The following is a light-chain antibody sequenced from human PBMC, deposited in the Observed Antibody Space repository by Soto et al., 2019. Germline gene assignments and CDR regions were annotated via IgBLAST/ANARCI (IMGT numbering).Light chain of an antibody. CDR3: KQSYMDPIT. V-gene: IGKV1-39*01. CDR2: DES. CDR1: QSISTY. J-gene: IGKJ5*01. Sequence: DIPMTQSPSGLCAAVGYRVTITCPASQSISTYLNWYQKKPGKDNNIMIYDESRLQSGVNSRFSGSGGGTDFTLSIRSVQPEDFATYFCKQSYMDPITLGTGPRLEIK.